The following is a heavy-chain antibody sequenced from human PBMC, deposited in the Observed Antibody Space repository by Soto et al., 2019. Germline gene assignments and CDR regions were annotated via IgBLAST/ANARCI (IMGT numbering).Heavy chain of an antibody. V-gene: IGHV1-2*04. CDR3: ARVGGDYDYYYYGMDV. Sequence: ASVKVSCKASGYTFTGYYMHWVRQAPGQGLEWMGWINPNSGGTNYAQKFQGWVTMTRDTSIGTAYMELSRLRSDDTAVYYCARVGGDYDYYYYGMDVWGQGTTVTVS. J-gene: IGHJ6*02. CDR1: GYTFTGYY. CDR2: INPNSGGT. D-gene: IGHD4-17*01.